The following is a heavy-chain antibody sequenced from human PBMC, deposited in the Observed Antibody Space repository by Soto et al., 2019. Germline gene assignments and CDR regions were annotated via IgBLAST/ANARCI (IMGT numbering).Heavy chain of an antibody. CDR2: IIPIFGTA. J-gene: IGHJ4*02. V-gene: IGHV1-69*13. D-gene: IGHD1-26*01. CDR3: ARAPYSGSYYDELRDY. CDR1: GYTFTSYA. Sequence: SVKVSCKASGYTFTSYAISWVRQAPGQGLEWMGGIIPIFGTANYAQKFQGRVTITADESTSTAYMELSSLRSEDTAVYYCARAPYSGSYYDELRDYWGQGTLVTVSS.